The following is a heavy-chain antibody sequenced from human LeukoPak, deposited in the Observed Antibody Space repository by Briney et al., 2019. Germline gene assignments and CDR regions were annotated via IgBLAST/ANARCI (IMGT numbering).Heavy chain of an antibody. V-gene: IGHV1-69*13. J-gene: IGHJ1*01. CDR3: ARDEGSGWPIAEYFQH. CDR2: IIPIFGTA. D-gene: IGHD6-19*01. Sequence: ASVTVSCKASGGTFSSYAISWVRQAPRQGLEWMGGIIPIFGTANYAQKFQGRVTITADESTNTAYMELSSLRSEDTAVYYCARDEGSGWPIAEYFQHWGQGTLVTVSS. CDR1: GGTFSSYA.